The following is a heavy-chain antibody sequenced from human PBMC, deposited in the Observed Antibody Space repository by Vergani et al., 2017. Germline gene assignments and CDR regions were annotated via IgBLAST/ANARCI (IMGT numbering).Heavy chain of an antibody. CDR2: IRSKANNYAT. Sequence: WSWHASGKGLEWVGRIRSKANNYATAYAASVKGRFTISRDDSKNTAYLQMNSLKTEDTAVYYCTREAPYYDILTGYSSYGYYYYGMDVWGQGTTVTVSS. J-gene: IGHJ6*02. CDR3: TREAPYYDILTGYSSYGYYYYGMDV. V-gene: IGHV3-73*01. D-gene: IGHD3-9*01.